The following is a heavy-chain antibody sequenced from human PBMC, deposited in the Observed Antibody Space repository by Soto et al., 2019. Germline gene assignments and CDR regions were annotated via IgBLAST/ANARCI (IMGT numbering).Heavy chain of an antibody. J-gene: IGHJ4*02. CDR3: ARCSGWYGQCYFDC. V-gene: IGHV3-53*02. CDR2: IYSDGRT. D-gene: IGHD6-13*01. CDR1: GFIVSSSY. Sequence: DVQLVETGGGLIQPGGSLRLSCAASGFIVSSSYMSWVRQAPGKGLEWVSVIYSDGRTYYADSVKGRFIISRDNSKNTLYLQMNSLSAGDTAVYYCARCSGWYGQCYFDCWGQGTLVTVSS.